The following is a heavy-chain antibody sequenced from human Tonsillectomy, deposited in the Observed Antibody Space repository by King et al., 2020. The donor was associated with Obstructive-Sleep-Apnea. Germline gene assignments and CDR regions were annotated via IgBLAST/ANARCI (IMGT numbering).Heavy chain of an antibody. J-gene: IGHJ6*02. V-gene: IGHV4-39*07. D-gene: IGHD1-26*01. Sequence: QLQESGPGLVKPSETLSLTCTVSGGSISSSSYYWGWIRQPPGKGLEWIGSIYYSGSTYYNPSLKSRLTISVDTSKNQFSLKLSSVTAADTAVYYCARANRGRCVRGYYYYGMDVWGQGTTVTVSS. CDR1: GGSISSSSYY. CDR3: ARANRGRCVRGYYYYGMDV. CDR2: IYYSGST.